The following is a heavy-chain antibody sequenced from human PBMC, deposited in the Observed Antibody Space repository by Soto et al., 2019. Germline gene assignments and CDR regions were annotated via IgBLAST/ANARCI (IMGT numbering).Heavy chain of an antibody. D-gene: IGHD3-22*01. J-gene: IGHJ4*02. CDR2: IYYSGSS. CDR1: GVSISSGDYY. V-gene: IGHV4-30-4*01. CDR3: ARGLYYDSSDYYFDY. Sequence: PSETLSLTCTVSGVSISSGDYYWSWIRQPPGKGLEWIGYIYYSGSSYYNPSLKSRVTISVDTSNNQFSLKLSSVTAADTAVYYCARGLYYDSSDYYFDYWGQGTLVTVSS.